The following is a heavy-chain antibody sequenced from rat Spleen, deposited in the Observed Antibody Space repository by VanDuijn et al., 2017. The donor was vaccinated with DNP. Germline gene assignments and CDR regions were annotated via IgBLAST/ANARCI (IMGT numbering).Heavy chain of an antibody. CDR1: GFIFNKYD. V-gene: IGHV5-19*01. Sequence: EVQVVESGGGLVQPGRSLKLSCVVSGFIFNKYDMTWVRQAPTKGLEWVASIRPSGGSTYYRDSVKGRFTISRDNTKSTLYLQMDSLRSEDTATYYCTTHFDYWGQGVMVTVSS. CDR3: TTHFDY. J-gene: IGHJ2*01. CDR2: IRPSGGST.